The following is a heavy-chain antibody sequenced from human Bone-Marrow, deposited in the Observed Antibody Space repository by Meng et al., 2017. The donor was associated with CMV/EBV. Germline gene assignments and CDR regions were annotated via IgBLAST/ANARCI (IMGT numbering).Heavy chain of an antibody. CDR2: IIPILGIA. J-gene: IGHJ6*02. Sequence: SVKVSCKASGGTFSSYAISWVRQAPGQGLEWMGGIIPILGIANYAQKFQGRVTITTDESTSTAYMELSSLRSEDTAVYYCARLELRFLERAVHGTTSYYYYGMDVWGQGTTVTVSS. CDR1: GGTFSSYA. D-gene: IGHD3-3*01. V-gene: IGHV1-69*10. CDR3: ARLELRFLERAVHGTTSYYYYGMDV.